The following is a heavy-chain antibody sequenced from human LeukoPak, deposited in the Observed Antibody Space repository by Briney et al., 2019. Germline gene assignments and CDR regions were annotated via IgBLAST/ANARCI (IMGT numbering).Heavy chain of an antibody. V-gene: IGHV3-21*01. J-gene: IGHJ4*02. Sequence: PGGSLRLSCAASGFTFSSYSMNWVRQAPGKGLEWVSSISSSSSYIYYADSVKGRFTISRDNAKNSLYLQMNSLRAEDTAAYYCARGEYTDYYDSSGYYPPDYWGQGTLVTVSS. CDR2: ISSSSSYI. CDR3: ARGEYTDYYDSSGYYPPDY. CDR1: GFTFSSYS. D-gene: IGHD3-22*01.